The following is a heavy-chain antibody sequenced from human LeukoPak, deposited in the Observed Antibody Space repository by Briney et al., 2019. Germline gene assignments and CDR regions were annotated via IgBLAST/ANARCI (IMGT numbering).Heavy chain of an antibody. CDR2: INGGGSST. CDR1: GFTFSTYW. V-gene: IGHV3-74*01. CDR3: ARDSGAAADPFDY. D-gene: IGHD6-25*01. Sequence: PGGSLRLSCAPSGFTFSTYWMHWVRQVPGKGLVWVSRINGGGSSTSYADSLKGRFTISRDNAKNTLYLQMNSLRAEDTAVYYCARDSGAAADPFDYWGQGTLVTVSS. J-gene: IGHJ4*02.